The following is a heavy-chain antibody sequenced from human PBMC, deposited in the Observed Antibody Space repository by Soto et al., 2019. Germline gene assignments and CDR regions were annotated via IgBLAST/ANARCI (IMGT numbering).Heavy chain of an antibody. CDR1: GVSFSSYS. CDR2: ISSSSSYI. D-gene: IGHD2-2*01. V-gene: IGHV3-21*01. Sequence: GSLRLSCAASGVSFSSYSMNWVRQAPGKGLEWVSSISSSSSYIYYVDSVKGRFTISRDSAKNSLYLEMNSLRAEDTAVYYCARHHVPAAEGPVFEIWGKGTMVTVPS. CDR3: ARHHVPAAEGPVFEI. J-gene: IGHJ3*02.